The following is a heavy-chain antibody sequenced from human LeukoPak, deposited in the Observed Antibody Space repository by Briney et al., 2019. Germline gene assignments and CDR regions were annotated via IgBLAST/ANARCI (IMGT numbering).Heavy chain of an antibody. D-gene: IGHD3-22*01. Sequence: GGSLRLSCAASGFTFSGYAMSWVRQPPGKGLEWVSSISGSDGRTNYADSVKGRFTISRDNSKNTLYLQMNSLRAEDTAVYYCAKEDFYESSGYPPFDYWGQGTLVTVSS. V-gene: IGHV3-23*01. CDR2: ISGSDGRT. CDR3: AKEDFYESSGYPPFDY. J-gene: IGHJ4*02. CDR1: GFTFSGYA.